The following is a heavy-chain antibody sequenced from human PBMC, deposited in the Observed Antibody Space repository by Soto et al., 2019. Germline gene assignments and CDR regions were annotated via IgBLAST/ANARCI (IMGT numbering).Heavy chain of an antibody. CDR1: GGSISSSSYY. CDR2: IYYSGST. V-gene: IGHV4-39*01. Sequence: QLQLQESGPGLVKPSETLSLTCTVSGGSISSSSYYWGWIRQPPGKGLEWIGSIYYSGSTYYNPSLKSRVTISVDTSKNQFSLKLSSVTAADTAVYYCARRGLLWFGEPWFDPWGQGTLVTVSS. J-gene: IGHJ5*02. CDR3: ARRGLLWFGEPWFDP. D-gene: IGHD3-10*01.